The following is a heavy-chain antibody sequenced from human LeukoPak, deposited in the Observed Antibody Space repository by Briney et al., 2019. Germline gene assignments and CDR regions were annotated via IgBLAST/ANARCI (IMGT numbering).Heavy chain of an antibody. V-gene: IGHV3-74*01. D-gene: IGHD6-19*01. J-gene: IGHJ4*02. CDR1: GFTFSSYS. Sequence: GGSLRLSCAASGFTFSSYSMNWVRQAPGKGLVWVSRINSDGSSTSYADSVRGRFTISRDNAKNTLYLQMNSLRAEDTAVYYCARNPVAGTSGDYWGQGTLVTVSS. CDR3: ARNPVAGTSGDY. CDR2: INSDGSST.